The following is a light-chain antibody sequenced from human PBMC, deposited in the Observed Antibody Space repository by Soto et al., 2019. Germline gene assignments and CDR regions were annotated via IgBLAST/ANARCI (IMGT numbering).Light chain of an antibody. CDR2: LNSDGSH. J-gene: IGLJ2*01. CDR1: SGHSSYA. CDR3: QTWGTGIRV. Sequence: VLTQSPSASASLGASVKLTCTLSSGHSSYAIAWHQQQPEKGPRYLMKLNSDGSHSKGDGIPDRFSGSSSGAERYLTISSLQSEDEADYSCQTWGTGIRVVGGGTKLTVL. V-gene: IGLV4-69*01.